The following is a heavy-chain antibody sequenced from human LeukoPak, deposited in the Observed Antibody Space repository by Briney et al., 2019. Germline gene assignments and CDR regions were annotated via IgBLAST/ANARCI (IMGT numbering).Heavy chain of an antibody. V-gene: IGHV3-66*01. J-gene: IGHJ4*02. D-gene: IGHD2-21*01. Sequence: GGSLRLSYAASGFTVSSNYMSWVRQAPGKGLEWVSVIYSGGSTYYADSVKGRFTISRDNSKNTVYPQMNSLRAEDTAVYYCARNIPVTRWGYWGQGTLVTVSS. CDR3: ARNIPVTRWGY. CDR2: IYSGGST. CDR1: GFTVSSNY.